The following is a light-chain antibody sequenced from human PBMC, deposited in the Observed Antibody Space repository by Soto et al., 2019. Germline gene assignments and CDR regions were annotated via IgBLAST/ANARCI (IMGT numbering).Light chain of an antibody. J-gene: IGKJ4*01. Sequence: EIVMTQSPATLSVSPGERATLSCRASQSVSSNLAWYQQKPGQAPSLLTYGASTRATGTPARFSGSGSGTEFTLTISSLQSEDFAVYYCQQYIRWPLTFGGGTKVEIK. V-gene: IGKV3-15*01. CDR1: QSVSSN. CDR3: QQYIRWPLT. CDR2: GAS.